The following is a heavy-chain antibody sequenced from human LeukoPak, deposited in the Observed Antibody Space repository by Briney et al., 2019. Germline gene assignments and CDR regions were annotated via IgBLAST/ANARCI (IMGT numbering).Heavy chain of an antibody. D-gene: IGHD3-9*01. V-gene: IGHV3-9*01. CDR1: GFTFDDYA. CDR3: AKDSSDWSQYSFDY. J-gene: IGHJ4*02. CDR2: ISWNSGNI. Sequence: GGSLRLSCAASGFTFDDYAMHWVRQAPGKGLEWVSGISWNSGNIGYADSVKGRFTISRDNAKNSLYLQMNGLRADDTALYYCAKDSSDWSQYSFDYWGQGTLVTVSS.